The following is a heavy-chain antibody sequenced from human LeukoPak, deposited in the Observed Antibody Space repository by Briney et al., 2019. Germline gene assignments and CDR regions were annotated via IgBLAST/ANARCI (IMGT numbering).Heavy chain of an antibody. D-gene: IGHD1-26*01. CDR2: ISGGGGNT. Sequence: GGSLRLSCAASGFTFSSYGMSWVRQAPGKGLEWVSAISGGGGNTYYADSVKGRFTISRDNSKNTLYLQMNSLRAEDTAVYYCGKNRYSGSLSPFDIWGQGTMVTVSS. V-gene: IGHV3-23*01. CDR1: GFTFSSYG. J-gene: IGHJ3*02. CDR3: GKNRYSGSLSPFDI.